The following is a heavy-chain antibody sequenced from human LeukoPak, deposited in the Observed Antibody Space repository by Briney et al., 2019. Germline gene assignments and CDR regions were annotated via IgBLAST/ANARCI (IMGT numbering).Heavy chain of an antibody. CDR2: MNPKRGKT. Sequence: ASVKVSRKASGYTFIRYDINWVGQAPGQGGEGMGWMNPKRGKTGYSQKFQVRVTIPRNTSISTAYMELTSLSSEDTAVYYCARGDTFSALSSSWYGGQQGFGDYYYYYYMDVWGKGTTVTVSS. CDR3: ARGDTFSALSSSWYGGQQGFGDYYYYYYMDV. CDR1: GYTFIRYD. J-gene: IGHJ6*03. V-gene: IGHV1-8*03. D-gene: IGHD6-13*01.